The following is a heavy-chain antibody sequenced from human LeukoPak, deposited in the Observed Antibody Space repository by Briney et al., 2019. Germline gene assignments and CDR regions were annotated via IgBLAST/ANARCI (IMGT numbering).Heavy chain of an antibody. J-gene: IGHJ4*02. CDR2: INHSGST. D-gene: IGHD4-17*01. CDR3: ARDDYGENYFDY. CDR1: GGSFSGYY. V-gene: IGHV4-34*01. Sequence: SETLSLTCAVYGGSFSGYYWSWIRQPPGKGLEWIGEINHSGSTNCNPSLKSRVTISVDTSKNQFSLKLSSVTAADTAVYYCARDDYGENYFDYWGQGTLVTVSS.